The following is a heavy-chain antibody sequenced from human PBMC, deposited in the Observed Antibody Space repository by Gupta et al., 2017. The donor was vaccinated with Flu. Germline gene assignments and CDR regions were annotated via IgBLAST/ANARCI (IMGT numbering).Heavy chain of an antibody. Sequence: INYAMNWVRQAPGKGLEWVAVVSYDGTTTYYADSVKGRFTISRDNSKNTLYVQMNSLSAEDTAVYYCAKAEWELDGVFDYWGQGALVTVSS. CDR3: AKAEWELDGVFDY. V-gene: IGHV3-30*18. D-gene: IGHD1-26*01. J-gene: IGHJ4*02. CDR2: VSYDGTTT. CDR1: INYA.